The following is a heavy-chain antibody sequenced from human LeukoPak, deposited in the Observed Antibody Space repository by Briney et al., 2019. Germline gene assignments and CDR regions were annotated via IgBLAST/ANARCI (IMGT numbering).Heavy chain of an antibody. CDR1: GESFSAYS. CDR2: INHSGST. CDR3: TRERSTPGINWFDP. V-gene: IGHV4-34*01. Sequence: SETLSLTCTVYGESFSAYSWNWIRQSPGKGLEWIGEINHSGSTNYNPSLKSRVTISVDTSKNQTSKRQFSLKLNSVTAADTAVYYCTRERSTPGINWFDPWGQGTLVTVSS. D-gene: IGHD2-2*01. J-gene: IGHJ5*02.